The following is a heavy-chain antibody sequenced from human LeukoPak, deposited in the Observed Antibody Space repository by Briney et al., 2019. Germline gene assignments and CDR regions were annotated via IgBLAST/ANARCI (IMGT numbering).Heavy chain of an antibody. CDR2: IYPGDSDT. D-gene: IGHD4-17*01. V-gene: IGHV5-51*01. CDR3: AGADTVTTGYFGY. Sequence: GESLKISCKGSGYSFTSYWIGWVRQMPGKGLEWMGIIYPGDSDTRYSPSFQGQVNISADKSISTAYLQWSSLKASDTAMYYCAGADTVTTGYFGYWGQGTLVTVSS. CDR1: GYSFTSYW. J-gene: IGHJ4*02.